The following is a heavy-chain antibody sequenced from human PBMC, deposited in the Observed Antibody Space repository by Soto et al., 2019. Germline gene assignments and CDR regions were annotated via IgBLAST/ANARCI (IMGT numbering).Heavy chain of an antibody. Sequence: QVQLVESGGGVVQPGKSLRLSCAASGFTFSDYGMHWVRQAPGKGPEWLAVISYDGSSYYYGDSVRGRFTISRDTSKNTLFLEMNSLTTADTAVYYCAKDRGLAESGTWSHYYYGMDVWGQGTSVTVS. V-gene: IGHV3-30*18. J-gene: IGHJ6*02. D-gene: IGHD1-26*01. CDR2: ISYDGSSY. CDR3: AKDRGLAESGTWSHYYYGMDV. CDR1: GFTFSDYG.